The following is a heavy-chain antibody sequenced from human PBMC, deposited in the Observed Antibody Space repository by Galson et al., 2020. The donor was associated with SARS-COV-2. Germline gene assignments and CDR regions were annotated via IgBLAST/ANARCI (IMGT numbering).Heavy chain of an antibody. V-gene: IGHV3-23*01. CDR3: AKRFWPGTGMGPFDY. CDR2: LSPNIT. Sequence: ESLKISCVVSGFTFTSHAMTWVRQGPGKGLAWVSTLSPNITYYADSVKGRFTVSRDNSRNTVFLQMNGLRADDTAIYYCAKRFWPGTGMGPFDYWGQGTPVSVSS. CDR1: GFTFTSHA. J-gene: IGHJ4*02. D-gene: IGHD3-9*01.